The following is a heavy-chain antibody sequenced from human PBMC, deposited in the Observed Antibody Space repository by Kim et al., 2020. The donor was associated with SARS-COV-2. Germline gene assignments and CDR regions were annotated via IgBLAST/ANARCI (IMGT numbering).Heavy chain of an antibody. CDR3: TTGPLPRDSSSSTNAFDI. D-gene: IGHD6-6*01. V-gene: IGHV3-15*01. J-gene: IGHJ3*02. Sequence: KGRFTISRDDSKNTLYLQMNSLKTEDTAVYYCTTGPLPRDSSSSTNAFDIWGQGTMVTVSS.